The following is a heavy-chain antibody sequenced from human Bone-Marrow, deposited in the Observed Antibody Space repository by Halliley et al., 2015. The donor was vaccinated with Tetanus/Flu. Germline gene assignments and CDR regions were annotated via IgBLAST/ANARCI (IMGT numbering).Heavy chain of an antibody. CDR1: GASVISTAFY. Sequence: LRLSCTVSGASVISTAFYWGWVRQPPGKGLEWIGRIDSAGNTHYDPSFEGRVIIAVDTSKNQFSLSLRTVIAADTAVYYCARPRRGRFGWLLSSYFAPWGQGNLVPVSS. V-gene: IGHV4-39*01. J-gene: IGHJ4*02. D-gene: IGHD3-9*01. CDR3: ARPRRGRFGWLLSSYFAP. CDR2: IDSAGNT.